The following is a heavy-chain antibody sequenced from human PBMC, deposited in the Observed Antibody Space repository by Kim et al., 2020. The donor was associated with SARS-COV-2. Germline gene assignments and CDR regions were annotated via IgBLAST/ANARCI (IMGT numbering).Heavy chain of an antibody. CDR3: AREAVAGSFDS. CDR2: INGGNGNT. Sequence: ASVKVSCKASGYTFTTFALYWVRRAPGQRLEWMGWINGGNGNTRYSQKFQARVSITRDTSATTAYLELSGLRSEDTAVYYCAREAVAGSFDSWGQGTLVTVSS. CDR1: GYTFTTFA. V-gene: IGHV1-3*01. D-gene: IGHD6-19*01. J-gene: IGHJ4*02.